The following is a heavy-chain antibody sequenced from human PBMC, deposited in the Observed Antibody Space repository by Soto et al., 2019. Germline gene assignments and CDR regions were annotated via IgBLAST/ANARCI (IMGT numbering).Heavy chain of an antibody. J-gene: IGHJ6*03. CDR2: ISIENGDT. Sequence: QVQLVQSGGELKKSGASVKVSCKASGYTFTNYGISWVRQAPGQGLEWMAWISIENGDTNFAQKFQGRVTLTTDTSTNTSNMELRGLRSDDTAVSYCARMTTVDNSHYYMDVWGKGTTVTVSS. CDR3: ARMTTVDNSHYYMDV. CDR1: GYTFTNYG. D-gene: IGHD4-4*01. V-gene: IGHV1-18*04.